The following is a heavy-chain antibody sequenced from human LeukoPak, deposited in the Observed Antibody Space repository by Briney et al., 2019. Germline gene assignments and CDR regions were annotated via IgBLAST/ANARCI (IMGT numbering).Heavy chain of an antibody. CDR3: ARVYDYVGDSDYYYMDV. J-gene: IGHJ6*03. Sequence: GGSLRLSCAASGFTFNNYIMNWVRQAPGKGLEWVSSISSSSDYIYYADSVKGRFTISRDNAKNSLYLQMNSLRAEDMAVYYCARVYDYVGDSDYYYMDVWGKGTTVPISS. D-gene: IGHD3-16*01. CDR1: GFTFNNYI. V-gene: IGHV3-21*01. CDR2: ISSSSDYI.